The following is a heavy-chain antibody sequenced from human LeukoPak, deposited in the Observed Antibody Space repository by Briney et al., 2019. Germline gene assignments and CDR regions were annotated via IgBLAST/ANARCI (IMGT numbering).Heavy chain of an antibody. Sequence: SSETLSLTCTVSGGSISSYYWSWIRQPPGKGLEWIGYIYYSGSTNYNPSLKSRVTISVDTSKNQFSLKLSSVTAADTAVYYCALRTVTPYYFDYWGQGTLVTASS. CDR3: ALRTVTPYYFDY. J-gene: IGHJ4*02. CDR1: GGSISSYY. CDR2: IYYSGST. D-gene: IGHD4-17*01. V-gene: IGHV4-59*01.